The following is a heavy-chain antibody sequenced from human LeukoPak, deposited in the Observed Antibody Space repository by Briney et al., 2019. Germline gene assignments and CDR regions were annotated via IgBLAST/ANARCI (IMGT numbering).Heavy chain of an antibody. V-gene: IGHV4-34*01. CDR1: GDSFTGYY. CDR2: INHSGST. Sequence: SETLSLTCSVSGDSFTGYYGSWIRQPPGKGLEWIGEINHSGSTNYNPSLKSRVTISVDTSKNQFSLKLSSVTAADTAVYYCARRSDCSSTSCYARSDYWGQGTLVTVSS. CDR3: ARRSDCSSTSCYARSDY. J-gene: IGHJ4*02. D-gene: IGHD2-2*01.